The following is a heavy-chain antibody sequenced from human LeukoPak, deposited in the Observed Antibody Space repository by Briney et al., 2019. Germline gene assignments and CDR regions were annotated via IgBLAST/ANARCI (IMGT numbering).Heavy chain of an antibody. CDR2: IKSDGSST. Sequence: PGGSLRLSCAASGFTFSSYWMHWVRQAPGKGLAWVSHIKSDGSSTTYADSVKGRFTISRDNAKNTLYLLMNSLRAEDTAVYFCARDLVSVAAPDHYYYYMDVWGRGTTVTVSS. CDR3: ARDLVSVAAPDHYYYYMDV. J-gene: IGHJ6*03. V-gene: IGHV3-74*01. D-gene: IGHD6-6*01. CDR1: GFTFSSYW.